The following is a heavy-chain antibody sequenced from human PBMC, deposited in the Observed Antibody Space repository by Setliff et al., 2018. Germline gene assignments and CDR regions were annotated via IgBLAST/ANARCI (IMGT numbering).Heavy chain of an antibody. Sequence: ASVKISCKASGYIFNSYGIAWVRQAPGQGLEWMGWISPYNGKTNHAQNLQGRVAMTTDTSTSTAYMELRSLRSDDTAVYYCARGRDPAYYYDSGGYYWDYWGQGTLVTVSS. CDR3: ARGRDPAYYYDSGGYYWDY. CDR2: ISPYNGKT. CDR1: GYIFNSYG. D-gene: IGHD3-22*01. J-gene: IGHJ4*02. V-gene: IGHV1-18*01.